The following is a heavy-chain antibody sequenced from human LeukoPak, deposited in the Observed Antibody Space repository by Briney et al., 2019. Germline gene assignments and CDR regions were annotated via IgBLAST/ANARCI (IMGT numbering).Heavy chain of an antibody. CDR3: ARVATAMVTGYFDY. J-gene: IGHJ4*02. CDR2: IYYSGST. D-gene: IGHD5-18*01. V-gene: IGHV4-59*01. CDR1: GGSISSYY. Sequence: SETLSLTCTVSGGSISSYYWSWIRQPPGKGLEWIGYIYYSGSTNYNPSLKSRVTISVDTSKNQFSLKLSPVTAADTAVYYCARVATAMVTGYFDYWGQGTLVTVSS.